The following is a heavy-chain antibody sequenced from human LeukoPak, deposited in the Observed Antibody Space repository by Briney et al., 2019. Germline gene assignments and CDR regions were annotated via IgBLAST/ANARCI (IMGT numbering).Heavy chain of an antibody. J-gene: IGHJ4*02. V-gene: IGHV3-33*01. CDR2: IWYDGSNK. CDR1: GFTFSSYG. D-gene: IGHD3-22*01. Sequence: GGSLRLSCAASGFTFSSYGMPWVRQAPGKGLEWVAVIWYDGSNKYYADSVKGRFTISRDNSKNTLYLQMNSLRAEDTAVYYCARHYYDSSGYYPDYWGQGTLVTVSP. CDR3: ARHYYDSSGYYPDY.